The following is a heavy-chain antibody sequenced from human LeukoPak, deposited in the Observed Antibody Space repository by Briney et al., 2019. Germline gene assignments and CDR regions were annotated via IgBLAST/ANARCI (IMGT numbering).Heavy chain of an antibody. D-gene: IGHD3-10*01. J-gene: IGHJ4*02. Sequence: GGSLRLSCSASGFTFSYYAMHWVRQAPGKGLEYVSAINSNGGSTYYADSVKGRLIISRDNYKNTLYLQMSSLRAEDTAVYYCVKDRAGYYGSGSLFDYWGQGTLVTVSS. CDR3: VKDRAGYYGSGSLFDY. V-gene: IGHV3-64D*06. CDR2: INSNGGST. CDR1: GFTFSYYA.